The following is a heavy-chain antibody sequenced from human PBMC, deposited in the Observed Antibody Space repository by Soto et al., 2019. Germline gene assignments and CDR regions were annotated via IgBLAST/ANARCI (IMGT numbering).Heavy chain of an antibody. CDR1: GGTFSSYT. CDR3: ARGDRCSSTSCYGYFDY. V-gene: IGHV1-69*02. D-gene: IGHD2-2*01. J-gene: IGHJ4*02. Sequence: QVQLVQSGAEVKKPGSSVKVSCKASGGTFSSYTISWVRQAPGQGLEWMGRIIPILGIANYAQKFQGRVTITADKSTSTAYMELRSLRSEDTAVYYCARGDRCSSTSCYGYFDYWGQGALVTVSS. CDR2: IIPILGIA.